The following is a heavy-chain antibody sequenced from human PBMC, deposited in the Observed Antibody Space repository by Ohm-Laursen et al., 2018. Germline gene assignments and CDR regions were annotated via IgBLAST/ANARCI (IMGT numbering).Heavy chain of an antibody. V-gene: IGHV3-9*01. Sequence: SLRLSCTASGFTFDDYAIHWVRQAPGKGLEWVAGISENSGSIGYADFVKGRFTISRDNAKNSLWLQMNSLRAEDTAFYYCLVTVVTLGAPDYWGQGALVTVSS. CDR1: GFTFDDYA. CDR3: LVTVVTLGAPDY. CDR2: ISENSGSI. J-gene: IGHJ4*02. D-gene: IGHD4-23*01.